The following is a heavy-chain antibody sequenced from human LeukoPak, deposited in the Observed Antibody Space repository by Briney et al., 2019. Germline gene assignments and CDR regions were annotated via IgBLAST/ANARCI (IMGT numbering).Heavy chain of an antibody. J-gene: IGHJ6*02. V-gene: IGHV1-46*01. CDR3: ARVRDGAGSYRPRSFYSYYMDV. CDR2: INPSGGST. Sequence: ASVKVSCKASGYTFTSYYIHWVRQAPGQGLEWMGIINPSGGSTSYAQKFQGRVTITRDTSTSTVYMELSSLRSEDTAMYYCARVRDGAGSYRPRSFYSYYMDVWGQGTTVTVSS. D-gene: IGHD3-10*01. CDR1: GYTFTSYY.